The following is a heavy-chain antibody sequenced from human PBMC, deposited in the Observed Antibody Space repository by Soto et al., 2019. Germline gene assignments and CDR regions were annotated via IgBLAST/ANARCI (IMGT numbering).Heavy chain of an antibody. D-gene: IGHD2-8*01. Sequence: QLQLQESGPGLVKPSETLSLTCSVSGGSIRSSSYWGWIRQPPGKGLEWIGSIYSSGSTYYNPSLKSPVTISVDTSKNQFSLNLISVTAADTAVYYCRRSSRYGTAVWGQGTALTVSS. CDR1: GGSIRSSSY. J-gene: IGHJ6*02. CDR3: RRSSRYGTAV. CDR2: IYSSGST. V-gene: IGHV4-39*01.